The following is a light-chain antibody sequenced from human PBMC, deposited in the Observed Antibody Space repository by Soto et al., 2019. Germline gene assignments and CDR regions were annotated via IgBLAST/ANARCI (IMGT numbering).Light chain of an antibody. CDR1: SSNIGAGYD. Sequence: QSVLTQPPSVSGAPGQRVTISCTGSSSNIGAGYDVHWYHQLPGTAPKLLIYGNNNRPSGVPDRFSGSKSGTSASLAITGLQDEDEADYYCQSYDSSLSGYVFGTGTKVTVL. CDR3: QSYDSSLSGYV. CDR2: GNN. J-gene: IGLJ1*01. V-gene: IGLV1-40*01.